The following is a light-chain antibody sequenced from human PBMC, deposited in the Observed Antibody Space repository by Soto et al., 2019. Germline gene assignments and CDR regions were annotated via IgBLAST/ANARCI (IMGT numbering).Light chain of an antibody. J-gene: IGKJ4*01. CDR2: DAS. CDR1: QSIGTW. Sequence: DIQMTQSPSTLSASVGDRVTITCRASQSIGTWLAWYQQRPGKAPKLLIYDASTLEGGVPSRFSGSGSGTELTLTISSLQPDDLATYYCQQYNSYPLTFGGRTKVDIK. V-gene: IGKV1-5*01. CDR3: QQYNSYPLT.